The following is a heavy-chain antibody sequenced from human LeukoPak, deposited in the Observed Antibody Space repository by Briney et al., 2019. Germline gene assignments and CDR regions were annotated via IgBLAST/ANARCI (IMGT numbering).Heavy chain of an antibody. J-gene: IGHJ6*03. CDR3: AREGILAVAGRKYYYYMDV. V-gene: IGHV3-30*02. Sequence: GGSLRLSCAASGFTFSSYGMHWVRQAPGKGLEWVAFIRYDGSNKYYADSVKGRFTISRDNSKNTLYLQMNSLRAEDTAVYYCAREGILAVAGRKYYYYMDVWGKGTTVTISS. CDR2: IRYDGSNK. CDR1: GFTFSSYG. D-gene: IGHD6-19*01.